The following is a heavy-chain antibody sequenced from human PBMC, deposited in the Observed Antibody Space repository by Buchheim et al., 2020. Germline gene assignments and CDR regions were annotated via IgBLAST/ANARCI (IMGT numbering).Heavy chain of an antibody. CDR3: ARGNNNDILTGYPPYILDY. D-gene: IGHD3-9*01. CDR1: GYTFTSYD. CDR2: MNPNSGNN. Sequence: QVQLVQSGAEVKKPGASVKVSCKASGYTFTSYDINWVRQATGQGLEWMGWMNPNSGNNGYAQKFQGRVTMTRNTSISTAYMELSSLRSEDTAVYYCARGNNNDILTGYPPYILDYWGKGTL. J-gene: IGHJ4*02. V-gene: IGHV1-8*01.